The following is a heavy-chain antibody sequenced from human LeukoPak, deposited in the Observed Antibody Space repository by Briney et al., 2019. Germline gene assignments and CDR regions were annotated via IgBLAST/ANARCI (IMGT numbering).Heavy chain of an antibody. Sequence: GGSLRLSCAASGFTFSSYGMNWVRQAPGKGLEWVANIKQDGSEKHYVDSVKGRLTISRDNAKNLLYLQMNSLRVEDTAVYYCAGGPGFLIDCWGQGTLVTVSS. CDR2: IKQDGSEK. CDR3: AGGPGFLIDC. CDR1: GFTFSSYG. D-gene: IGHD3-3*01. J-gene: IGHJ4*02. V-gene: IGHV3-7*01.